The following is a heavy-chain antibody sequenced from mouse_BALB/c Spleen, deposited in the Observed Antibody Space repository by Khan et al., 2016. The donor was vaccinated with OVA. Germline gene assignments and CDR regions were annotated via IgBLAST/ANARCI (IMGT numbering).Heavy chain of an antibody. J-gene: IGHJ3*01. CDR3: TRSGYGTFAY. CDR1: GYTFTSYY. D-gene: IGHD2-1*01. CDR2: INPSNGGT. Sequence: QIQLVQSGAELVKPGASVRLSCKASGYTFTSYYLNWVKQRPGQGLKWIGDINPSNGGTNFNEKFKSKATLTVDKSSSTAYMRLSSLTSEDSAVYYCTRSGYGTFAYWGQGTLVTVSA. V-gene: IGHV1S81*02.